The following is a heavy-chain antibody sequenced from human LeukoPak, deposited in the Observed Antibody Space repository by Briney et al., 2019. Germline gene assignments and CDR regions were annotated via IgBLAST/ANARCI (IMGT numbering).Heavy chain of an antibody. J-gene: IGHJ3*02. Sequence: PGGSLRLSCAASGFTFSNAWMSWVRQAPGKGLEWVGRIKSKTDGGTTDYAAPVKGRFTISRDDSKNTLYLQMNSPKTEDTAVYYCTTEGLLWFGELYRDAFDIWGQGTMVTVSS. V-gene: IGHV3-15*01. D-gene: IGHD3-10*01. CDR3: TTEGLLWFGELYRDAFDI. CDR2: IKSKTDGGTT. CDR1: GFTFSNAW.